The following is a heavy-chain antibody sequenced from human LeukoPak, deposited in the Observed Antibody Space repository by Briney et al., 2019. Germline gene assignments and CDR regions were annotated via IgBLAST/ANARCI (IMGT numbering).Heavy chain of an antibody. CDR3: ARGRRGYFPFDY. Sequence: GGSLRLSCAASGFTFSSYSMNWVRQAPGKGLEWVSSISSSSSYIYYADSVKGRFTISRDNAKNSLYLQMNSLRAEDTAVYYCARGRRGYFPFDYWGQGTLVTVSS. CDR2: ISSSSSYI. J-gene: IGHJ4*02. CDR1: GFTFSSYS. V-gene: IGHV3-21*01. D-gene: IGHD3-22*01.